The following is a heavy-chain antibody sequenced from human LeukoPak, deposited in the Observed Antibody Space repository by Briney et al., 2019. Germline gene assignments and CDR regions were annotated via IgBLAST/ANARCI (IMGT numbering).Heavy chain of an antibody. CDR3: ARDTSPGYGDPPAWFDP. Sequence: ASVKVSCKASGYTFTNYGISWVRQAPGQGLEWMGWISAYHGNTNYAQKLQVRVTMTTDTSMSTVYMELRSLRSDDTAVYYCARDTSPGYGDPPAWFDPWGQGTLVTVSS. CDR2: ISAYHGNT. CDR1: GYTFTNYG. J-gene: IGHJ5*02. V-gene: IGHV1-18*01. D-gene: IGHD4-17*01.